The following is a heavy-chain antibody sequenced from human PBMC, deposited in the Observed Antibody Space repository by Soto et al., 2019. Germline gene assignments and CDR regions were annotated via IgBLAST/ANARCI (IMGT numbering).Heavy chain of an antibody. D-gene: IGHD2-15*01. J-gene: IGHJ4*02. CDR2: IYYSGSA. V-gene: IGHV4-59*01. Sequence: QVQLQESGPGLVKPSETLSLTCTVSGGSISSYYCSWIRQPPGKGLEWIGYIYYSGSANYNPSLKIRVTISVDTSKNQFSLKLSSVTAADTAVYYCARAGAATLSDYWGQGTLVTVSS. CDR3: ARAGAATLSDY. CDR1: GGSISSYY.